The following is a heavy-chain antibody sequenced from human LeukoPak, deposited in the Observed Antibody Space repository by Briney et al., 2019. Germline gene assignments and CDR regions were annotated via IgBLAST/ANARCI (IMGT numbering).Heavy chain of an antibody. Sequence: ASVKVSCKASGYTFTGYYMHWVRQAPGQGLEWMGWINPNSGGTNYAQKFQGRDTMTRDTSISTAYMELSRLRSDDTAVYYCARDDRYYYDSSGYSPLDYWGQGTLVTVSS. CDR2: INPNSGGT. J-gene: IGHJ4*02. CDR1: GYTFTGYY. V-gene: IGHV1-2*02. D-gene: IGHD3-22*01. CDR3: ARDDRYYYDSSGYSPLDY.